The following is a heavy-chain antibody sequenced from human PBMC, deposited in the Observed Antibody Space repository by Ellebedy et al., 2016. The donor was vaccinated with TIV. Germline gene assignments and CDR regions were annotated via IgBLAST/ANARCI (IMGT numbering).Heavy chain of an antibody. J-gene: IGHJ4*02. CDR2: IHNGGAT. V-gene: IGHV3-53*01. CDR1: GFTFANAW. CDR3: AMYESGSYFQY. D-gene: IGHD3-10*01. Sequence: PGGSLRLSCEASGFTFANAWMNWVRQAPGKGLEWVSVIHNGGATYYADSVKGRFTTSRDNSKNTLYLKMNSLRDEDTAVYYCAMYESGSYFQYWGQGTLVTVSS.